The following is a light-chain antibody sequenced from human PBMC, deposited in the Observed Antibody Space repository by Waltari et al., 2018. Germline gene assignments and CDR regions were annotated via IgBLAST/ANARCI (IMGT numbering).Light chain of an antibody. CDR3: GTWDSSLRSVV. V-gene: IGLV1-51*02. CDR1: SSNIGHNY. Sequence: QSVLTQPPSVSAAPGQKVTISCSGSSSNIGHNYVSWYQQLPGTAPKLLIYESKKRPSGSPDRCAGSKSGTSATLGITGLQTGDEADYYCGTWDSSLRSVVFGGGTKLTVL. J-gene: IGLJ2*01. CDR2: ESK.